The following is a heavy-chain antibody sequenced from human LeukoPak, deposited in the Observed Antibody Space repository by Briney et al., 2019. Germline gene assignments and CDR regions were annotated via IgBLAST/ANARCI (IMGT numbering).Heavy chain of an antibody. V-gene: IGHV3-23*01. Sequence: GGSLRLSCAASGFTFSSFAINWVRQAPGKGLEWVSVITGSGSGADYADSVKGRFTISRDNSKNTLYLQMNSLRAEDTAVYYCAGYGSDYYYGMDVWGQGTTVTVSS. CDR1: GFTFSSFA. J-gene: IGHJ6*02. CDR2: ITGSGSGA. CDR3: AGYGSDYYYGMDV. D-gene: IGHD3-10*01.